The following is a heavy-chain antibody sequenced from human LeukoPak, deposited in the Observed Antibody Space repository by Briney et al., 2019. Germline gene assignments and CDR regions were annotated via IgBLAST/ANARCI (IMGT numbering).Heavy chain of an antibody. J-gene: IGHJ5*02. CDR1: GGSISTDY. D-gene: IGHD2-8*01. CDR2: VSFGGGT. V-gene: IGHV4-59*12. Sequence: SESLSLTCTVSGGSISTDYWSWIRQPPGKGLDWIGYVSFGGGTNYNPSLKSRVITSADTSKTQFSLNLTSVTAADTAVYYCAKNGQSGFSFAPWGQGTLVTVSS. CDR3: AKNGQSGFSFAP.